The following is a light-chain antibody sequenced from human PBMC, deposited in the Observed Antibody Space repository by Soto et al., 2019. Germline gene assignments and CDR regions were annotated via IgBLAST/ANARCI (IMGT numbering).Light chain of an antibody. J-gene: IGLJ2*01. CDR1: SSNVGNNA. CDR3: AVWDDSLNGVV. Sequence: QSVLTQPPSVSEAPRQRVTISCSGSSSNVGNNAVNWYQQLPGKAPKLLIYYDDLLPSGVSDRFSGSKSGTSASLAISGLQSEDEAEYYCAVWDDSLNGVVFGGGTQLTVL. CDR2: YDD. V-gene: IGLV1-36*01.